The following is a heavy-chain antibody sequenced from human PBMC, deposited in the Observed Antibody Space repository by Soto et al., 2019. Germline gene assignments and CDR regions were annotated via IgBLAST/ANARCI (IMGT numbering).Heavy chain of an antibody. CDR3: AIYDYGDRGEQFDY. Sequence: QVQLVQSGAEVKKPGASVKVSCKASGYTFTSCDIYWVRQATGQGLEWMAWMNPNSGNTGYAQKFQGRVTMTRNTSIITAYMELSSLRSEDTAVYYCAIYDYGDRGEQFDYWGQGTLVTVSS. CDR2: MNPNSGNT. CDR1: GYTFTSCD. V-gene: IGHV1-8*01. D-gene: IGHD4-17*01. J-gene: IGHJ4*02.